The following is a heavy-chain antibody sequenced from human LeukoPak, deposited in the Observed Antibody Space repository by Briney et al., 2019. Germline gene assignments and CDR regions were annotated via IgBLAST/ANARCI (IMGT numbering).Heavy chain of an antibody. Sequence: SGPTLVNPTQTLTLTCTSSGFSLSTSGMRVSWIRQPPGKALEWLARIDWDDDKFYSTSLKTRLTISKDTSKNQVVLTMTNMDPVDTATYYCARDGYSYGHDAFDIWGQGTMVTVSS. J-gene: IGHJ3*02. CDR2: IDWDDDK. CDR3: ARDGYSYGHDAFDI. D-gene: IGHD5-18*01. CDR1: GFSLSTSGMR. V-gene: IGHV2-70*04.